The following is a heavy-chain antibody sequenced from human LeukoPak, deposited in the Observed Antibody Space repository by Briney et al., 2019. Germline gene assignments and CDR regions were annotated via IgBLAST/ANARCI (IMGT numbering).Heavy chain of an antibody. J-gene: IGHJ5*02. CDR3: AREEKIDYSNYANWFDP. CDR1: GYTFTSYG. CDR2: ISAYNGNT. D-gene: IGHD4-11*01. V-gene: IGHV1-18*01. Sequence: ASVKVSCKASGYTFTSYGISWVRQAPGQGLEWMGWISAYNGNTNYAQKLQGRVTITADESTSTAYMELSSLRSEDTAVYYCAREEKIDYSNYANWFDPWGQGTLVTVSS.